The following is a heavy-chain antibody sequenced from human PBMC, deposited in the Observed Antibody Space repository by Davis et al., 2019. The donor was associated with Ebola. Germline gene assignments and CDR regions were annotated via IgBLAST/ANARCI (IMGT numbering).Heavy chain of an antibody. J-gene: IGHJ6*02. Sequence: ASVKVSCKASGGTFSSYAISWVRQAPGQGLEWMGVINPSAGYTNYAQKFQGRVTITRDTSTSTVYMEVTRLRSDDTAVYYCARDGPEYYGLDVWGQGTTVTVSS. CDR1: GGTFSSYA. D-gene: IGHD6-6*01. CDR3: ARDGPEYYGLDV. CDR2: INPSAGYT. V-gene: IGHV1-46*01.